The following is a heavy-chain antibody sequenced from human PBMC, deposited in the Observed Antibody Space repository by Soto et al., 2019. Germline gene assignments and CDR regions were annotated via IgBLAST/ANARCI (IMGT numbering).Heavy chain of an antibody. CDR3: AKTALGWFDP. CDR2: IFYSGRSGST. V-gene: IGHV4-59*01. CDR1: GGSISSYY. D-gene: IGHD2-21*02. Sequence: KSSETLSLTCSVSGGSISSYYWSWIRQPPGKGLEWIGYIFYSGRSGSTNYNPSLKSRVTISVDTSKNQFSLKLNSVTAADTAVYYCAKTALGWFDPWGQGTLVTVSS. J-gene: IGHJ5*02.